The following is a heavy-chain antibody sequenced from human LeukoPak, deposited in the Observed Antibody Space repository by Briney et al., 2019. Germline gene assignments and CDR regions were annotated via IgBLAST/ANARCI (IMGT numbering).Heavy chain of an antibody. CDR1: GFTFSNYE. D-gene: IGHD5-12*01. CDR2: ITSSSTI. J-gene: IGHJ4*02. V-gene: IGHV3-69-1*02. Sequence: GGSLRLSCAASGFTFSNYEMNWVRQAPGKGLEWVSYITSSSTIYYADSVKGRFTISGDNAKNSLYLQMSSLRDEDTAVYYCARGGYNGYDCDYWGQGTLVTVSS. CDR3: ARGGYNGYDCDY.